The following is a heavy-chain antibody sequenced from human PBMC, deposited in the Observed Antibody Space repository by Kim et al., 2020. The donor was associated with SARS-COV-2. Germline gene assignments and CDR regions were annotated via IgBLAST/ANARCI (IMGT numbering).Heavy chain of an antibody. J-gene: IGHJ6*02. CDR3: ARDLVFYYYDSSGYQGYGMDV. V-gene: IGHV1-18*04. D-gene: IGHD3-22*01. CDR2: ISAYNGNT. CDR1: GYTFTSYG. Sequence: ASVKVSCKASGYTFTSYGISWVRQAPGQGLEWMGWISAYNGNTNYAQKLQGRVTMTTDTSTSTAYMELRSLRSDDTAVYYCARDLVFYYYDSSGYQGYGMDVWGQGPRSPSP.